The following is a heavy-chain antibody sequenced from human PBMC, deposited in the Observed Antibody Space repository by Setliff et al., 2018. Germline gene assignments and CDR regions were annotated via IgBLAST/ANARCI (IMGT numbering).Heavy chain of an antibody. CDR2: ISAYTGNT. CDR3: SRLVRYCTTTTCQRASGAEF. D-gene: IGHD2-8*01. CDR1: GHTFTNYG. Sequence: GASVKVSCKASGHTFTNYGINWVRQAPGQGLEWMGWISAYTGNTNYAQKLQGRVSMTTDTSTSTAYMELRSLTSDDTAVYYCSRLVRYCTTTTCQRASGAEFWGQGTLVTVSS. V-gene: IGHV1-18*01. J-gene: IGHJ4*02.